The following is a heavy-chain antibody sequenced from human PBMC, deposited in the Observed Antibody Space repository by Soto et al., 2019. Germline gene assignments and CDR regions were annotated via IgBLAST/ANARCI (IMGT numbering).Heavy chain of an antibody. D-gene: IGHD3-9*01. CDR2: INAGNGNT. V-gene: IGHV1-3*01. CDR1: GYTFTSYA. Sequence: ASVKVSCKASGYTFTSYAMHWVRQAPGQRLEWMGWINAGNGNTKYSQKFQGRVTITRDTSASTAYMELSSLRSEDTAVHYCARDDILTGYHGGFDYWGQGTLVTVSS. CDR3: ARDDILTGYHGGFDY. J-gene: IGHJ4*02.